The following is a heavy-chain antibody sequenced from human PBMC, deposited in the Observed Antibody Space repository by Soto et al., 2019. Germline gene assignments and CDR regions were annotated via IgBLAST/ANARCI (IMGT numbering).Heavy chain of an antibody. CDR2: ISGGSRTI. D-gene: IGHD2-15*01. CDR1: GFTFSSYS. CDR3: AREDLGYCNGGGCYFHH. Sequence: EVQLVESGGGLVQPGGSLRLSCAASGFTFSSYSMNWVRQAPGKGLEWVSYISGGSRTIHYADSVKGRFITSRDNAKDSLSLKMNRLRAEDTAVYYCAREDLGYCNGGGCYFHHWGQGTLVTVSS. J-gene: IGHJ4*02. V-gene: IGHV3-48*01.